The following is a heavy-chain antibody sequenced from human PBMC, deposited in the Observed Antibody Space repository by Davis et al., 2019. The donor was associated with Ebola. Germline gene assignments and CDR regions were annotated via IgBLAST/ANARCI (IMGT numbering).Heavy chain of an antibody. V-gene: IGHV1-69*05. D-gene: IGHD5-12*01. CDR1: GGTFSSYA. CDR2: IIPIFGTA. Sequence: AASVKVSCKASGGTFSSYAISWVRQAPGQGLEWMGGIIPIFGTANYAQKFQGRVTITRDTSASTAYMELSSLRSEDTAVYYCARVGYSGYVGYYYGMDVWGQGTTVTVSS. J-gene: IGHJ6*02. CDR3: ARVGYSGYVGYYYGMDV.